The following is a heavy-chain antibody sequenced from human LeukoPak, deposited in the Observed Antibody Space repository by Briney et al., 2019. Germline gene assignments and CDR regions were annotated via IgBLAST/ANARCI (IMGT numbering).Heavy chain of an antibody. CDR2: ISGSGGST. V-gene: IGHV3-23*01. D-gene: IGHD6-19*01. Sequence: GGSPRLSCAASGFTFSSYAMSWVRQAAGKGLEWVSAISGSGGSTYYADSVKGRFTISRDNSKNTLYLQMNSLRAEDTAVYYCAKDYSSGWFRYFDYWGQGTLVTVSS. CDR3: AKDYSSGWFRYFDY. CDR1: GFTFSSYA. J-gene: IGHJ4*02.